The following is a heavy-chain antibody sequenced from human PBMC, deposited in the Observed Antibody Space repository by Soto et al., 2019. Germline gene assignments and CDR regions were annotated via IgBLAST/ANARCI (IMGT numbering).Heavy chain of an antibody. J-gene: IGHJ6*03. CDR2: INPNSGGT. D-gene: IGHD4-4*01. CDR3: ARGHMTTVTGLHYYYMDV. V-gene: IGHV1-2*04. CDR1: GYTFTGYY. Sequence: GASVKVSCKASGYTFTGYYMHWVRQAPGQGLEWMGWINPNSGGTNYAQKFQGWVTMTRDTSISTAYMELSRLRSDDTAVYYCARGHMTTVTGLHYYYMDVWGKGTTVTVSS.